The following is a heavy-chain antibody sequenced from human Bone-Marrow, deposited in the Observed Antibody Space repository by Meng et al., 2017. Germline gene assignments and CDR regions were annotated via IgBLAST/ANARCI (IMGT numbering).Heavy chain of an antibody. V-gene: IGHV4-34*01. D-gene: IGHD4-17*01. J-gene: IGHJ5*02. CDR2: INHSGST. CDR1: GGSVSGYY. CDR3: AREGGDGDYGDSTGLGLSS. Sequence: SETLSLTCAVYGGSVSGYYWSWIRQPPGKGLEWIGEINHSGSTNYNPSLKSRVTISVDTSKNQFSLKLSSVTATDTAVYYCAREGGDGDYGDSTGLGLSSWGQGTLVSVSS.